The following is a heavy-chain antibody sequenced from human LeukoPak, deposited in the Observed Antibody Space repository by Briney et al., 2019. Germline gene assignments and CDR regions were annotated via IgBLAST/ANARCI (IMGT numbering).Heavy chain of an antibody. D-gene: IGHD1-26*01. J-gene: IGHJ1*01. V-gene: IGHV3-30*18. Sequence: GGSLRLSCAASGFAFSSYGMHWVRQAPGKGLEWVAVISYDGSNKYYADSVKGRFTISRDNSKNTLYLQMNSLRAEDTAVYYCAKDLIVGATGYFQHWGQGTLVTVSS. CDR1: GFAFSSYG. CDR3: AKDLIVGATGYFQH. CDR2: ISYDGSNK.